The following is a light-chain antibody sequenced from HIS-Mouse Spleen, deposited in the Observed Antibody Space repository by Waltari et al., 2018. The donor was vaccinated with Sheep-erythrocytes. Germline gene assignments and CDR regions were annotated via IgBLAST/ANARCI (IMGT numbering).Light chain of an antibody. CDR2: EGS. CDR3: CSYAGSSTPWV. V-gene: IGLV2-23*01. J-gene: IGLJ3*02. Sequence: QSALTQPASAPGSPGQSITISCTVTSSDVGCYNLVSWYQQHPGKAPKLMIYEGSKRPSGVSNRFSGSKSGNTASLTISGLQAEDEADYYCCSYAGSSTPWVFGGGTKLTVL. CDR1: SSDVGCYNL.